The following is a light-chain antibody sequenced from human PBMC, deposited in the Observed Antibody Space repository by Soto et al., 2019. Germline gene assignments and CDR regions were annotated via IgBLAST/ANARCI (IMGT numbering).Light chain of an antibody. J-gene: IGKJ4*01. Sequence: DVQLTQSPSSLSASVGDRVTIACRASQTIGTSLNWYQHRPGRAPKLLMYAVSSLQSGVPSRFSGCGSGTDFTLTISSLHPEDFATYYCQQTFVSPLTFGGGTNVDIK. CDR1: QTIGTS. V-gene: IGKV1-39*01. CDR2: AVS. CDR3: QQTFVSPLT.